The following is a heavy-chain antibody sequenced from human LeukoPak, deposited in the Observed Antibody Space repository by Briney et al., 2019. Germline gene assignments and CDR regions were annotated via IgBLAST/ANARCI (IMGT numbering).Heavy chain of an antibody. CDR1: GGSISSASYY. Sequence: PSETLSLTCAVSGGSISSASYYWSWVRQPAGQGLEWIGRIYTSGSTHYNPSLKSRVSISVDTSKNQFSLKLTSVTAADTAVYYCAREGPGVVTRGHNFDYWGQGTLVTVSS. CDR3: AREGPGVVTRGHNFDY. D-gene: IGHD4-23*01. CDR2: IYTSGST. V-gene: IGHV4-61*02. J-gene: IGHJ4*02.